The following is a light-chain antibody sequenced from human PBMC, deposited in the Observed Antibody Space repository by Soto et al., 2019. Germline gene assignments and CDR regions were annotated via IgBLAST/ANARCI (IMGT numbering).Light chain of an antibody. V-gene: IGKV1-5*03. CDR1: QSISSW. CDR2: KAS. J-gene: IGKJ1*01. CDR3: LQYNSYWT. Sequence: DIQMTQSPSTLSASVGDRVTITCRASQSISSWLAWYQQKPGKVPKLLMYKASSLESGVPSRFSGSGSGTEFTLTISSLQPDDFATYYCLQYNSYWTFGQGTKVEIK.